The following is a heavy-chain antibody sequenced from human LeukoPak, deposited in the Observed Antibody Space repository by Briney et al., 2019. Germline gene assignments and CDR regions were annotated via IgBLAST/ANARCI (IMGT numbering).Heavy chain of an antibody. CDR1: GGSISSYY. CDR2: IYYSGST. D-gene: IGHD3-22*01. V-gene: IGHV4-59*08. CDR3: ARWGDYYDSSGYYPTP. Sequence: SETLSLTCTVSGGSISSYYWSWIRQPPGKGLEWIGYIYYSGSTNYNPSLKSRVTISVDTSKNQFSLKLSSVTAADTAVYYCARWGDYYDSSGYYPTPWGQGTLVTVSS. J-gene: IGHJ5*02.